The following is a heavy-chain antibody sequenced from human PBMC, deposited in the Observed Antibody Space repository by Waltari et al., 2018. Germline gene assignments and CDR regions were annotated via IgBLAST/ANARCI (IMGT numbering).Heavy chain of an antibody. J-gene: IGHJ3*01. V-gene: IGHV4-39*01. Sequence: QLQLQESGPRLVRPSETLSLICRVSGVSITRNRHYGAWIRQSPGQGLEWIGTVSYSGTTYISPSLKSRVSVSRDTSKNQVSLILGSVTAADMAVYYCATYIGASVGTAAFDVWGQGTMVTVSS. CDR3: ATYIGASVGTAAFDV. CDR2: VSYSGTT. D-gene: IGHD5-12*01. CDR1: GVSITRNRHY.